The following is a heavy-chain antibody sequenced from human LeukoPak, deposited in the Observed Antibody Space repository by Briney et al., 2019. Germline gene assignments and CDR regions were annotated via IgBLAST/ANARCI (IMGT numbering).Heavy chain of an antibody. V-gene: IGHV3-53*01. CDR1: GFTVSNNY. J-gene: IGHJ4*02. CDR2: IYSGGNT. Sequence: GGSLRLSCAASGFTVSNNYICWVRQAPGKGLEWVSVIYSGGNTYYADSVKGRFTMSRDNSKNTLYLQMNSLRAEDTAVYYCARGRWGGTYTFDYWGQGTLVTVSS. CDR3: ARGRWGGTYTFDY. D-gene: IGHD1-26*01.